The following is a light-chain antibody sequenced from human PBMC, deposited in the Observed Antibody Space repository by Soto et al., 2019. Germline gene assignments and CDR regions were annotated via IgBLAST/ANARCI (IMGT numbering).Light chain of an antibody. CDR1: QSVSSSY. J-gene: IGKJ1*01. CDR2: GAS. V-gene: IGKV3-20*01. Sequence: EIVLTQSPGTLSLSPGERATLSCRASQSVSSSYLAWYQQKPGQAPRLLIYGASSRATGIPDRFSGSGSGNDFTLTISRLEPEDFAVYYCQQYGRSPPTFGRGTKVEIK. CDR3: QQYGRSPPT.